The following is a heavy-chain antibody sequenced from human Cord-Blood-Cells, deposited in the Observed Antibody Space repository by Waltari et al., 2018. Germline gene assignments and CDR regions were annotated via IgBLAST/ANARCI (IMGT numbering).Heavy chain of an antibody. Sequence: QVQLAQSGAEVKKPEASVKVSCKASGYTFTGSYMRWVRQAPGQGLDWMGWINPNSCGTNYAQKFQGWVSMTKDTSIITAYMDLSRLRSDDAAVYYCARVVIAAAGTGFDFWGQGTLVTVSS. D-gene: IGHD6-13*01. CDR1: GYTFTGSY. CDR3: ARVVIAAAGTGFDF. V-gene: IGHV1-2*04. CDR2: INPNSCGT. J-gene: IGHJ4*02.